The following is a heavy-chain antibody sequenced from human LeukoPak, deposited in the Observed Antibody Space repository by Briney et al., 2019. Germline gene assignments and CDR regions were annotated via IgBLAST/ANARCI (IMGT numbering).Heavy chain of an antibody. CDR1: GYTFTSYY. J-gene: IGHJ5*02. D-gene: IGHD1-26*01. V-gene: IGHV1-46*01. CDR2: INPSGGST. CDR3: AREGELNWFDP. Sequence: ASVKVSCKASGYTFTSYYMHWVRQAPGQGLEWMGIINPSGGSTSYAQKFQGRVTMTRDMSTSTVYMELSSLRSGDTAVYYCAREGELNWFDPWGQGTLVTVSS.